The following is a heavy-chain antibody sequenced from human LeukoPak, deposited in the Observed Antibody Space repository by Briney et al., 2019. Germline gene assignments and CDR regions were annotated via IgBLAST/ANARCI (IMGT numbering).Heavy chain of an antibody. J-gene: IGHJ3*02. CDR3: ARGMDGYGPDAFDI. Sequence: GGSLRLSCVASGFTFSSNVLNWVCQAPGKGLEWVSVSGTYGRTQYADSVKGRFTISRDSSKNTLYLQINSLRVEDTAVYYCARGMDGYGPDAFDIWGQGTMVTVSS. D-gene: IGHD5-24*01. CDR2: SGTYGRT. V-gene: IGHV3-23*01. CDR1: GFTFSSNV.